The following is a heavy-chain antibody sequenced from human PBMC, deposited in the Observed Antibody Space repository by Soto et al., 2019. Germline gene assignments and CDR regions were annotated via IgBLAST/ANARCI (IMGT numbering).Heavy chain of an antibody. J-gene: IGHJ6*03. D-gene: IGHD3-10*01. CDR1: GGSISSGGYY. V-gene: IGHV4-31*03. CDR3: ARGLILWFGELSRRGGYYYYMDV. CDR2: INDSGNI. Sequence: SETLSLTCTVSGGSISSGGYYWSWIRQHPGKGLEWIGEINDSGNIYYNPSLKSRVTILLDTSKKQISLKLSSVTAADTAVYFCARGLILWFGELSRRGGYYYYMDVWGKGTTVTVSS.